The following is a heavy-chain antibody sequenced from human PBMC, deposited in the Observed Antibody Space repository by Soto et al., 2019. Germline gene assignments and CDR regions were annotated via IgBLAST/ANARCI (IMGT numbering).Heavy chain of an antibody. V-gene: IGHV1-69*13. CDR3: ARDRGYYDSSGYPIFDY. D-gene: IGHD3-22*01. J-gene: IGHJ4*02. CDR2: IIPIFGTA. Sequence: SVKVSCEASGGTFSSYAISWVRQAPGQGLEWMGGIIPIFGTANYAQKFQGRVTITADESTSTAYMELSSLRSEDTAVYYCARDRGYYDSSGYPIFDYWGQGTLVTVSS. CDR1: GGTFSSYA.